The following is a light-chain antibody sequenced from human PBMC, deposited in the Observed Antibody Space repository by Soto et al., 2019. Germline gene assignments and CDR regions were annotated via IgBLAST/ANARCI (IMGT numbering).Light chain of an antibody. CDR2: DVN. CDR3: CSYAGSYTGV. J-gene: IGLJ1*01. V-gene: IGLV2-11*01. Sequence: QSALTQPRSVSGSPGQSVTISCTGTSSDVGGYNYVSWFQQHPGKAPKLMIYDVNKRPSGVPDRFSGSKSDNTASLTISGLQGEDEGEYYCCSYAGSYTGVFGTGTKVTVL. CDR1: SSDVGGYNY.